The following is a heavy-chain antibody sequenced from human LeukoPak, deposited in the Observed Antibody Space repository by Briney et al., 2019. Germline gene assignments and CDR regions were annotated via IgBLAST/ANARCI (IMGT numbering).Heavy chain of an antibody. Sequence: SSETLSLTCSVSGGSISSSSYHWGWIRQPPGKGLEWIGSFYSSESTYYNPSLKSRVTISVDTSKNQLSLKLSSVTAADTAVYYCARPARVRVGGAFDIWGQGTMVTVSS. CDR1: GGSISSSSYH. CDR2: FYSSEST. J-gene: IGHJ3*02. CDR3: ARPARVRVGGAFDI. D-gene: IGHD5-18*01. V-gene: IGHV4-39*01.